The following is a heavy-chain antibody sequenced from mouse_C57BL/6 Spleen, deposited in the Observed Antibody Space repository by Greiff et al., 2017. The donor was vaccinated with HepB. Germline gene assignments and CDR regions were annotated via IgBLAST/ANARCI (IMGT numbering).Heavy chain of an antibody. D-gene: IGHD2-4*01. CDR1: GYTFTSYW. CDR2: IYPGSGST. J-gene: IGHJ4*01. Sequence: QVQLQQPGAELVKPGASVKMSCKASGYTFTSYWITWVKQRPGQGLEWIGDIYPGSGSTNYNEKFKSKATLTVDTSSSTAYMQLSSLTSEDSAVYYCARGHDYDGGGVYAMDYWGQGTSVTVSS. V-gene: IGHV1-55*01. CDR3: ARGHDYDGGGVYAMDY.